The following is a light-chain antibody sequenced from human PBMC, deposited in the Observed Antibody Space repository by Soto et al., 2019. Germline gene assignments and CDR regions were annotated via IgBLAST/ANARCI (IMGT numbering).Light chain of an antibody. CDR1: SSDVGGYNY. V-gene: IGLV2-14*01. CDR2: EVS. Sequence: QSALTQPASVSGSPGQSIAISCTGTSSDVGGYNYVSWYQQHPGKAPKLMLYEVSNRPSGVSSRFSGSKSGSTASLTTSGLQAEDEGDYYCCSSTTTSTLVFGTGTKLTVL. J-gene: IGLJ1*01. CDR3: CSSTTTSTLV.